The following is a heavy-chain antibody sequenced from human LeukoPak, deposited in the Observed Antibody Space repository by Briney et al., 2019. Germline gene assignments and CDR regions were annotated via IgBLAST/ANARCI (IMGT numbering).Heavy chain of an antibody. CDR1: GGSISSYY. Sequence: SETLSLTCTVSGGSISSYYWSWIRQPPGKGLEWIGYIYYSGSTNYNPSLKSRVTISVDTSKNQFSLKLSSVTAADTAVYYCARQTIAAAGTGGWFDPWDQGTLVTVSS. V-gene: IGHV4-59*08. D-gene: IGHD6-13*01. CDR2: IYYSGST. J-gene: IGHJ5*02. CDR3: ARQTIAAAGTGGWFDP.